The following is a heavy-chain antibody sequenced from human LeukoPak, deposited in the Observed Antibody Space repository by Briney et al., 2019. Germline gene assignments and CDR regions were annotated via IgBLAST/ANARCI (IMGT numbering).Heavy chain of an antibody. D-gene: IGHD3-16*02. V-gene: IGHV4-59*01. J-gene: IGHJ4*02. CDR3: ARTDPRQVYRYDY. CDR1: GGSISSYY. CDR2: IYYSGST. Sequence: SETLSLTCTVSGGSISSYYWSWIRQPPGKGLEWIGYIYYSGSTNYNPSLKSRVTISVDTSKNQFSLKLSSVTAADTAVYYCARTDPRQVYRYDYWGQGTLVTVSS.